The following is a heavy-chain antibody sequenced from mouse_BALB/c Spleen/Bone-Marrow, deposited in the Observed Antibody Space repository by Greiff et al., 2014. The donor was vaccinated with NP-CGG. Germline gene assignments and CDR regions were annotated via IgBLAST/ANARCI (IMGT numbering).Heavy chain of an antibody. CDR1: GYTFTSYW. V-gene: IGHV1-69*02. CDR2: IYPSDSYT. J-gene: IGHJ2*01. Sequence: VQLQESGAELVRPGASVKLSCKASGYTFTSYWINWVKQRPGQGLEWIGNIYPSDSYTNYNQKFKDKATLTVDKSSSTAYMQLSSPTSEDSAVYYCTSTYDYDEGGFDYWGQGTTLTVSS. D-gene: IGHD2-4*01. CDR3: TSTYDYDEGGFDY.